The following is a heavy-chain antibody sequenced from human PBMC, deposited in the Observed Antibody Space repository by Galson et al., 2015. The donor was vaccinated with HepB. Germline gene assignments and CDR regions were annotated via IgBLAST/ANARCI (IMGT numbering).Heavy chain of an antibody. CDR3: AREVMIRTLAHKTPDY. CDR2: VNLDGSEM. D-gene: IGHD3-16*01. J-gene: IGHJ4*02. V-gene: IGHV3-7*03. Sequence: SLRLSCAASGFTFSSYAMSWVRQAPGKGLEWVADVNLDGSEMYYADSVKGRFTISRDNAERSVSLHMYSLRAEDTAVYYCAREVMIRTLAHKTPDYWGQGTLVTVSS. CDR1: GFTFSSYA.